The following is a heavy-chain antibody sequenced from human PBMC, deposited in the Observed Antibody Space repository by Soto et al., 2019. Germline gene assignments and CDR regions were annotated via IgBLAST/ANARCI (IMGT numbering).Heavy chain of an antibody. CDR1: GFTFSDHY. D-gene: IGHD4-17*01. V-gene: IGHV3-72*01. J-gene: IGHJ6*02. CDR3: ARENGDYYYYYGMDV. Sequence: EVQLVESGGGLVQPGGSLRLSCAASGFTFSDHYMDWVRQAPGKGLEWVGRTRNKANSYTTEYAASVKGRFTISRDDSKNSLYLQMNSLKTEGTAVYYCARENGDYYYYYGMDVWGQGTTVTVSS. CDR2: TRNKANSYTT.